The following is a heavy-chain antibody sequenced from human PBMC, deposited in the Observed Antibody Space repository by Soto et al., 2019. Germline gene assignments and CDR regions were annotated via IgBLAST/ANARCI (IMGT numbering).Heavy chain of an antibody. V-gene: IGHV4-31*03. CDR2: IYYSGST. J-gene: IGHJ4*02. CDR3: ARAGQPGGVDY. CDR1: GGSISSGGYY. Sequence: QVQLQESGPGLVKPSQSLSLTCTVSGGSISSGGYYWSWIRQHPGKGLQWIGYIYYSGSTYYNPSLKSRVTISVDTSKNQFSLKVSSVTAADTAVYYCARAGQPGGVDYWGQGTLVTVSS. D-gene: IGHD3-16*01.